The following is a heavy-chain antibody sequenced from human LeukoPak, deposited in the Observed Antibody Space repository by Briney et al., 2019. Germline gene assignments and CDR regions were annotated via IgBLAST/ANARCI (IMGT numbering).Heavy chain of an antibody. J-gene: IGHJ4*02. CDR3: ARHVIRGSLIHFDY. D-gene: IGHD1-26*01. Sequence: GESLKISCKASGYKFTNYWIGWVRQKPGKGLEWMGIIYPGDSDTRYSPSFQGQVTISADKSISTAYLQWSSLKASDTAMYYCARHVIRGSLIHFDYWGQGTLVTVSS. CDR2: IYPGDSDT. CDR1: GYKFTNYW. V-gene: IGHV5-51*01.